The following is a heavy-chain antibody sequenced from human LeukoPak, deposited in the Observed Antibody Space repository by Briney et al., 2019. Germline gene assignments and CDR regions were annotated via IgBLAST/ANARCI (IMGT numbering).Heavy chain of an antibody. D-gene: IGHD3-22*01. CDR2: ISGSGGST. CDR1: GFTFSSYA. V-gene: IGHV3-23*01. J-gene: IGHJ1*01. Sequence: GGSLRLSCAASGFTFSSYAMSWVRQAPGKGLEWVSAISGSGGSTYYADSVKGRFTISRDNSKNTLYLQMNSLRAGDTAVYYCASTYYYDSSGYYFSAEYFQHWGQGTLVTVSS. CDR3: ASTYYYDSSGYYFSAEYFQH.